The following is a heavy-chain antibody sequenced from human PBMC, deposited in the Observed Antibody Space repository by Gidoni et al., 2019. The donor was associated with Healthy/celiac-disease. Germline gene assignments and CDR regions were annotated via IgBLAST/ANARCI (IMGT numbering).Heavy chain of an antibody. D-gene: IGHD1-26*01. CDR3: ARGATGARAFDI. Sequence: QVQLQESGPGLVQPSQTLSLTCTVSGGSVSSGDYYGSWIRQPPGKGLEWIGYIYYSGSTYYNPSRKSRVTISVDTAKNQFSLKLSSVTAADTAVYYGARGATGARAFDIWGQGTMVTISS. CDR2: IYYSGST. V-gene: IGHV4-30-4*01. J-gene: IGHJ3*02. CDR1: GGSVSSGDYY.